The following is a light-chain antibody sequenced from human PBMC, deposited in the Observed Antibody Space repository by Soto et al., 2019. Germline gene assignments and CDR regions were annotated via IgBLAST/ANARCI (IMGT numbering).Light chain of an antibody. CDR2: GAS. CDR1: QTVNNNY. Sequence: VFAQCPSNPFLSPRERALLSLPASQTVNNNYLAWCQQKPGQAPRLLIYGASRRATGIPDRFSGSASGTDFTLNISRLEPEDFAVYFCQQYSDLPMTFGQGTRLEIK. V-gene: IGKV3-20*01. J-gene: IGKJ5*01. CDR3: QQYSDLPMT.